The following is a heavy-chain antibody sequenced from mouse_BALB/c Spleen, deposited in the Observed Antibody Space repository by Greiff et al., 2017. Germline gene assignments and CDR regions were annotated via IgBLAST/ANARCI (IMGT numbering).Heavy chain of an antibody. V-gene: IGHV2-9*02. D-gene: IGHD2-14*01. Sequence: VQLQQSGPGLVAPSQSLSITCTVSGFSLTSYGVHWVRQPPGKGLEWLGVIWAGGSTNYNSALMSRLSISKDNSKSQVFLKMNSLQTDDTAMYYCASLYYRYDDAMDYWGQGTSVTVSS. J-gene: IGHJ4*01. CDR1: GFSLTSYG. CDR2: IWAGGST. CDR3: ASLYYRYDDAMDY.